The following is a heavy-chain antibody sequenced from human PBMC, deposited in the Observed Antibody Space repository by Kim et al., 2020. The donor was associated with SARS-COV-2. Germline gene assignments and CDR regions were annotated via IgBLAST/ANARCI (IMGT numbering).Heavy chain of an antibody. CDR3: ARGSLTSWWFDP. D-gene: IGHD3-10*01. J-gene: IGHJ5*02. V-gene: IGHV4-31*02. Sequence: SYNPSLKSRVTISVDTSKSQFSLKRSSVTAADTAVYYCARGSLTSWWFDPWGQGTLVTVSS.